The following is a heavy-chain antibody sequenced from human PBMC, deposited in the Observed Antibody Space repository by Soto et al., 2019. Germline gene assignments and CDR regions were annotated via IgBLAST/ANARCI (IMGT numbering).Heavy chain of an antibody. CDR1: GGTFSSYA. V-gene: IGHV1-69*06. Sequence: QVQLVQSGAEVKKPGSSVKVSCKASGGTFSSYAISWVRQAPGQGLEWMGGIIPIFGTANYAQKFQGRVTITADKSTSSAYMELSRLRSADTAVYYCARKGARQLPLSLDYYYYGMDVWGQGTTVTVSS. D-gene: IGHD2-2*01. CDR3: ARKGARQLPLSLDYYYYGMDV. J-gene: IGHJ6*02. CDR2: IIPIFGTA.